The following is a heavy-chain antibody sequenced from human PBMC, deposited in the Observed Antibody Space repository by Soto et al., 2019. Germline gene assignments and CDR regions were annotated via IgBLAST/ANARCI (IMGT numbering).Heavy chain of an antibody. J-gene: IGHJ6*02. CDR1: GGSISSYY. V-gene: IGHV4-59*01. CDR3: ARGGEPRTRYYGMDV. D-gene: IGHD3-16*01. Sequence: ETLSLTCTVSGGSISSYYWSWIRQPPGKGLEWIGYIYYSGSTNYNPSLKSRVTISVDTSKNQFSLKLSSVTAADTAVYYCARGGEPRTRYYGMDVWGQGTTVTVSS. CDR2: IYYSGST.